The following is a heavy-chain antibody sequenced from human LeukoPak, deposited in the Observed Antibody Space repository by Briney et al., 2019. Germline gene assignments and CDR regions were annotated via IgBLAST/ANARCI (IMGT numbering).Heavy chain of an antibody. V-gene: IGHV4-30-4*07. Sequence: SSETLSLTCAVSGGSISSGGYSWSWIRQPPGKGLEWIGYIYYSGSTYYNPSLKSRVTISVNTSKNQFSLKLSSVTAADTAVYYCARHSFWPQYYYGSGSYYWGAFDIWGQGTMVTVSS. D-gene: IGHD3-10*01. CDR2: IYYSGST. CDR3: ARHSFWPQYYYGSGSYYWGAFDI. CDR1: GGSISSGGYS. J-gene: IGHJ3*02.